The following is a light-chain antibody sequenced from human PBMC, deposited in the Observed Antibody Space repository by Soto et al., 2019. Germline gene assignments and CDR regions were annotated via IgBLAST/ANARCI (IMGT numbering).Light chain of an antibody. Sequence: QSVLTQPPSASGTPGQRVTVSCSGSRSDVGSNTVNWYQQFPGAAPKLLIYSNDQRPSGVPDRFSASKSGTSASLAISGLRSEDEADYYCAVWDDSLRGWVFGGGTKVTVL. CDR3: AVWDDSLRGWV. CDR2: SND. CDR1: RSDVGSNT. J-gene: IGLJ3*02. V-gene: IGLV1-44*01.